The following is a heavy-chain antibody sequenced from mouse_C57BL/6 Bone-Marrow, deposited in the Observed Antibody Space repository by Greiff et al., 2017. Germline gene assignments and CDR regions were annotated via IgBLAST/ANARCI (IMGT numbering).Heavy chain of an antibody. J-gene: IGHJ2*01. Sequence: VQVVESDAELVKPGASVKISCKVSGYTFTDHTIHWMKQRPEQGLEWIGYIYPRDGSTKYNEKFKGKATLTADKSSSTAYMQLNSLTSEDSAVYFCARTEDYYGSSYVGYWGQGTTLTVSS. V-gene: IGHV1-78*01. CDR3: ARTEDYYGSSYVGY. CDR1: GYTFTDHT. D-gene: IGHD1-1*01. CDR2: IYPRDGST.